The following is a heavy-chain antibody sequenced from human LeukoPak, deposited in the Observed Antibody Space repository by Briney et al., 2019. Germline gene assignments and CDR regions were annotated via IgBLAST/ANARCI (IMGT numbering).Heavy chain of an antibody. J-gene: IGHJ4*02. V-gene: IGHV3-74*03. CDR2: INRDGSTT. CDR1: GFTFSNYW. D-gene: IGHD3-10*01. Sequence: GGSLRLSCAASGFTFSNYWVHWVRQAPGKGLAWDSRINRDGSTTKYADSVKGRFTVSRDNAKNTLNLQMNSLRAEDTAVYYCARDKKSGESSEIDYWGQGTLVTVSS. CDR3: ARDKKSGESSEIDY.